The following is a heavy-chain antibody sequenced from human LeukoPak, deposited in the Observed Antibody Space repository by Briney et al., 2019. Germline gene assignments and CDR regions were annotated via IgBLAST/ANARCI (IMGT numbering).Heavy chain of an antibody. J-gene: IGHJ5*02. Sequence: PSETLSLTCTVSGGSISNYYWSWIRQPPGKGLAWIGFIYYSGSTTYNPSLKSRATISVDTSKNQFSLKLSSVTAADTAVYYCARGTMMVGPWGQGTLVTVSS. CDR2: IYYSGST. D-gene: IGHD3-22*01. CDR1: GGSISNYY. V-gene: IGHV4-59*01. CDR3: ARGTMMVGP.